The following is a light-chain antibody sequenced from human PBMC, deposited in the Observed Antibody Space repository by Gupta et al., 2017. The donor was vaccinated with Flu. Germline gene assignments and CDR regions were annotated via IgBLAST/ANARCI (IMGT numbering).Light chain of an antibody. Sequence: PSSLSASVGDRVTITCRASQSLNSYLNWYQQKPGKAPKLLIYAASSLQSGVPSRFTGSGSGTDFTLTISSLQPEDFATYYCQQSYSALYTFGQGTKMEI. J-gene: IGKJ2*01. CDR1: QSLNSY. V-gene: IGKV1-39*01. CDR3: QQSYSALYT. CDR2: AAS.